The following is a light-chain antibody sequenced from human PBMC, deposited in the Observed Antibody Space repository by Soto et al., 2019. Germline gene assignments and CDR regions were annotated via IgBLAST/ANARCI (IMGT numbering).Light chain of an antibody. Sequence: DIQMTQSPSTLSASVGDRVTITCRASQNINTWLAWYQQKPGKGPTLLIYRASRLESGVPSRFSGSGSGTEFALTISSLQPADFATYYCQQYENYSWTLGQGTKVDIK. J-gene: IGKJ1*01. CDR2: RAS. CDR1: QNINTW. CDR3: QQYENYSWT. V-gene: IGKV1-5*03.